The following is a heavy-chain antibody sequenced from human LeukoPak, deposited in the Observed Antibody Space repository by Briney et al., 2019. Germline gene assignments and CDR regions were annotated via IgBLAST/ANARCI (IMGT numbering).Heavy chain of an antibody. J-gene: IGHJ6*03. V-gene: IGHV1-69*11. CDR1: GGTFSTYG. CDR2: IIPIIDKA. D-gene: IGHD2-21*02. Sequence: GASVKVSCKTSGGTFSTYGISWVRQAPGQGLEWMGTIIPIIDKAHFAQKFQSRVTITADDLTSTVYMELSSLRSEDTAVYYCAREVVTAPKLGGYYYMDVWGKGTTVTISS. CDR3: AREVVTAPKLGGYYYMDV.